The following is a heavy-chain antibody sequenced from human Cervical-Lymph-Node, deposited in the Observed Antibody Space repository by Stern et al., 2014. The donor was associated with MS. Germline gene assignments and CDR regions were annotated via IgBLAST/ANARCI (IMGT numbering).Heavy chain of an antibody. CDR2: IYYSGSN. CDR3: ARTIFGDFDP. CDR1: GGSISSYS. V-gene: IGHV4-59*01. Sequence: QVQLQESGPGLVKPAGPLTLTCAASGGSISSYSLHWIRQPPGKGLEWVGYIYYSGSNNYNASLQSRVTIFLESTNNNSFFKLSSVTAADTSVYYCARTIFGDFDPWGQGTLVTVSS. J-gene: IGHJ5*02. D-gene: IGHD3-3*01.